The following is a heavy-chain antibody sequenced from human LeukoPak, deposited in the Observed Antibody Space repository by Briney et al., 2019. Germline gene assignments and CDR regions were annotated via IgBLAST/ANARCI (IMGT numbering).Heavy chain of an antibody. CDR2: IYTTGNT. Sequence: PSETLSLTCTVSGVSMSAFYWSWIWQPAGKEPEWIGRIYTTGNTNYNPSLKSRVTISVDTSKNQFYLRPTSVTAADTAVYYCARAPAVSGTTWFDPWGQGALVTVSS. J-gene: IGHJ5*02. CDR3: ARAPAVSGTTWFDP. D-gene: IGHD1-1*01. CDR1: GVSMSAFY. V-gene: IGHV4-4*07.